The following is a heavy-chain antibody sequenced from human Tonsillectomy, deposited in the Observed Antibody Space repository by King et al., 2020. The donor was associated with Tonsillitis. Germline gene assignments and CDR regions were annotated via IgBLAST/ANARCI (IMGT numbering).Heavy chain of an antibody. CDR1: GFTFSSYS. Sequence: VQLVESGGGLVQPGGSLRLSCAASGFTFSSYSMHWVRQAPGKGLEWVSFITSSSSTIYYADSVKGRFTISRDNAKNSLYLQMNSLRDEDTRVYYCARDGMITFWGIKVGALHMWGQGTMVTLSS. CDR3: ARDGMITFWGIKVGALHM. J-gene: IGHJ3*01. D-gene: IGHD3-16*01. V-gene: IGHV3-48*02. CDR2: ITSSSSTI.